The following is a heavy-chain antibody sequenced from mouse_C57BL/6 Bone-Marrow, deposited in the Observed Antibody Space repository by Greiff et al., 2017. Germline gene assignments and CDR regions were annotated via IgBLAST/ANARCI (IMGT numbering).Heavy chain of an antibody. J-gene: IGHJ1*03. CDR2: INPSSGYT. CDR3: ARWAGSGWYFDV. Sequence: VQLQQSGAELARPGASVKMSCKASGYTFTSYTMHWVKQRPGQGLEWIGYINPSSGYTKYNQKFKDKATLTADKSSSTAYMQLSSLTSEDSAVYYCARWAGSGWYFDVWGTGTTVTGSS. V-gene: IGHV1-4*01. D-gene: IGHD3-1*01. CDR1: GYTFTSYT.